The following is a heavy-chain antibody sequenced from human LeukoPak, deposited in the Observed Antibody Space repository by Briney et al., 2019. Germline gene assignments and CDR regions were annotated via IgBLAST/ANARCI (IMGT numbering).Heavy chain of an antibody. D-gene: IGHD3-22*01. CDR2: IHSGGST. Sequence: GGSLGLSCAASGFTVSSNYMSWVRQAPGKGLEWVSVIHSGGSTFYADSVKGRFTIYRDNSKNTLYLQMNSLRVEDTAVYYCARTYYYDNSDYFPFDYWGQGTLVTVSS. CDR3: ARTYYYDNSDYFPFDY. V-gene: IGHV3-53*01. J-gene: IGHJ4*02. CDR1: GFTVSSNY.